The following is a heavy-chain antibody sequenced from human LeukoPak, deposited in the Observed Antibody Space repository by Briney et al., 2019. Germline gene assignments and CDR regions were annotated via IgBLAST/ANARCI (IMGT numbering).Heavy chain of an antibody. CDR2: ISGDGSTT. CDR3: AKALTPTVHY. V-gene: IGHV3-43*02. CDR1: GFTFDDYA. D-gene: IGHD2-21*02. Sequence: GGSLRLSCAASGFTFDDYAMHWVRQGPGKGLEWVSYISGDGSTTYYADSVKGRFTISRDNSKTSLYLQMNSLRTEDTALYYCAKALTPTVHYWGQGTLVTVSS. J-gene: IGHJ4*02.